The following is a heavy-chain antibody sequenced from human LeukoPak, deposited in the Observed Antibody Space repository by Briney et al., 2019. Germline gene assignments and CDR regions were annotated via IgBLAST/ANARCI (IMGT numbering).Heavy chain of an antibody. V-gene: IGHV3-9*01. D-gene: IGHD5-12*01. CDR3: AKVHSGFDFTWYFDL. CDR1: GFTFYDYA. CDR2: ISWNSGNI. J-gene: IGHJ2*01. Sequence: GGSLRLSCAASGFTFYDYAMHWVRHAPGKGLGWGSDISWNSGNIGYADSVKGRFTISRDNAKNSLYLQMNSLRAEGTASYDCAKVHSGFDFTWYFDLWGRGTLVTASS.